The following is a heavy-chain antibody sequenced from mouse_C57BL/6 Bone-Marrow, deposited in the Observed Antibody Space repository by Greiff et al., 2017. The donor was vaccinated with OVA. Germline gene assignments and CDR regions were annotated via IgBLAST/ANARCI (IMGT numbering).Heavy chain of an antibody. Sequence: EVQLQQSGPGLVKPSQSLSLTCSVTGYSITSGYYWNWIRQFPGNKLEWMGYISYDGSNNYNPSLKNRISITRDTSKNQFFLKLNSVTTEDTATYYCAREEYPYYFDYWGQGTTLTVSS. V-gene: IGHV3-6*01. D-gene: IGHD2-10*02. CDR1: GYSITSGYY. CDR2: ISYDGSN. J-gene: IGHJ2*01. CDR3: AREEYPYYFDY.